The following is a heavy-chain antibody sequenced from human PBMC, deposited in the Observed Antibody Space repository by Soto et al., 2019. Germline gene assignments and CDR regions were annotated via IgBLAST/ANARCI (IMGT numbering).Heavy chain of an antibody. J-gene: IGHJ4*02. Sequence: KPSETLSLTCGFSVDSISSGYYWGWIRQPPGKGLEWIGSIYHSGGTYDNPSLRSRVTISVDTSKNQFSLSLNSVTAADTAVYYCARDHSQGLAEYWGQGTLVIVSS. CDR2: IYHSGGT. D-gene: IGHD6-13*01. CDR1: VDSISSGYY. CDR3: ARDHSQGLAEY. V-gene: IGHV4-38-2*02.